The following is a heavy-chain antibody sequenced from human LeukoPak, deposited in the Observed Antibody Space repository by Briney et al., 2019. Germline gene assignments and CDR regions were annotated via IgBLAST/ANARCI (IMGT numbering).Heavy chain of an antibody. CDR1: GGSISSYY. CDR2: IYYSGST. V-gene: IGHV4-59*01. J-gene: IGHJ3*02. D-gene: IGHD3-22*01. Sequence: SETLSLTCTVSGGSISSYYWSWIRQPPGKGLEWIGYIYYSGSTNYNPSLKSRVTISVDTSKNQFSLKLSSVTAADTAVYYCARGVGIVVIKGAFDTWGQGTMVTVSS. CDR3: ARGVGIVVIKGAFDT.